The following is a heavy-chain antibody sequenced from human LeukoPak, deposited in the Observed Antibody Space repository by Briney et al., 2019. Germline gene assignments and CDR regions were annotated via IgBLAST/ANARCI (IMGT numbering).Heavy chain of an antibody. CDR1: GGSISSSSYY. Sequence: ASETLSLTCTVSGGSISSSSYYWGWIRQPPGKGLEWVSAISGSGGSTYYADSVKGRFTISRDNSKNTLYLQMNSLRAEDTAVYYCAKDLDIVVVPAAPFDYWGQGTLVTVSS. D-gene: IGHD2-2*03. V-gene: IGHV3-23*01. CDR2: ISGSGGST. J-gene: IGHJ4*02. CDR3: AKDLDIVVVPAAPFDY.